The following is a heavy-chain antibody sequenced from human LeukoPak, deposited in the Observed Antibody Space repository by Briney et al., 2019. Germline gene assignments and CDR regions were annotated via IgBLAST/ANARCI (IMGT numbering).Heavy chain of an antibody. V-gene: IGHV1-2*02. CDR1: GYTFTVYY. CDR3: ARHFALISSGLPAFDI. D-gene: IGHD3-22*01. J-gene: IGHJ3*02. Sequence: ASVKVSCKASGYTFTVYYMHWVRQAPGQGLEWMGWINPNSGGTNYAQKFQGRVTMTRDTSISTAYMELSRLRSDDTAVYYCARHFALISSGLPAFDIWGQGTMVTVSS. CDR2: INPNSGGT.